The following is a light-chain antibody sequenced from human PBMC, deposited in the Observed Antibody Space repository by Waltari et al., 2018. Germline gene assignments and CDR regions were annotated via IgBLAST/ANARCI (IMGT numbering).Light chain of an antibody. CDR2: DVN. J-gene: IGLJ2*01. V-gene: IGLV2-14*03. Sequence: QSALTQPASVSGSPGQSITISCTGTSSDVGGYNYVSWYQQHPGKAPKLMIFDVNNRPPGVSNRFSGSKSGNTASLTISGLQAEDEADYYCSAYISSSTLELFGGGTRLTVL. CDR3: SAYISSSTLEL. CDR1: SSDVGGYNY.